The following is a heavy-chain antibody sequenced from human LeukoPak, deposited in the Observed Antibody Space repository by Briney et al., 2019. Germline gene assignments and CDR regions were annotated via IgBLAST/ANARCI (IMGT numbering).Heavy chain of an antibody. CDR1: GGTFSSYA. D-gene: IGHD3-10*01. Sequence: ASVKVSCKASGGTFSSYAISWVRQAPGQGLEWMGGIIPIFGTANYAQKFQGRVKITADESTSTAYMELSSLRSEDTAVYYCARARGGYYYYYYMDVWGKGTTVTISS. V-gene: IGHV1-69*13. CDR2: IIPIFGTA. J-gene: IGHJ6*03. CDR3: ARARGGYYYYYYMDV.